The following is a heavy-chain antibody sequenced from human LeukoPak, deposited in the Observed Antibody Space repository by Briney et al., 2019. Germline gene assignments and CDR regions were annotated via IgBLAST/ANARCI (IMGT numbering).Heavy chain of an antibody. CDR2: INPNSGGT. J-gene: IGHJ6*02. CDR3: ARVGYGDYGAYYYYGMDV. CDR1: GYTFTGYY. D-gene: IGHD4-17*01. V-gene: IGHV1-2*02. Sequence: ASVKVSCEASGYTFTGYYMHWVRQAPGQGLEWMGWINPNSGGTNYAQKFQGRVTMTRDTSISTAYMELSRLRSDDTAVYYCARVGYGDYGAYYYYGMDVWGQGTTVTVSS.